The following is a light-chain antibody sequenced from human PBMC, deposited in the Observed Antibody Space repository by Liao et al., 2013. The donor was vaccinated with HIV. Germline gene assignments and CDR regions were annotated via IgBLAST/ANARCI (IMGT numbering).Light chain of an antibody. CDR1: KLGDKY. CDR2: QDI. J-gene: IGLJ2*01. CDR3: QAWDSSSHVV. V-gene: IGLV3-1*01. Sequence: SYELTQPPSVAVSPGQTASITCSGDKLGDKYVCWYQQKPGQSPVLVIYQDIKRPSGIPERFSASNSGNTATLTISGTQAMDEADYYCQAWDSSSHVVFGGGTKLTVL.